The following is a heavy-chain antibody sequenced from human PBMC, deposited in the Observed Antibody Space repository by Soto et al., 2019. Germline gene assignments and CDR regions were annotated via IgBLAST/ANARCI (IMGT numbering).Heavy chain of an antibody. V-gene: IGHV4-39*01. D-gene: IGHD1-1*01. CDR2: IYYSGRT. J-gene: IGHJ5*02. CDR1: GGSISSSSYY. CDR3: ARLQFTDWFDP. Sequence: QLQLQESGPGLVKPSETLSLTCTVSGGSISSSSYYWGWIRQPPGKGLEWIGSIYYSGRTYDNPSLKSRVTISVDTSKNQFSLKLSSVTAADTAVYYCARLQFTDWFDPWGQGTLVTVSS.